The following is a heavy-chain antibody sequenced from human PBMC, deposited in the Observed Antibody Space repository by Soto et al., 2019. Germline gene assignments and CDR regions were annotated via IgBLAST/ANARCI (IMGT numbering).Heavy chain of an antibody. CDR1: GVSVTSSY. CDR3: ARHRGIAVAGTDF. D-gene: IGHD6-19*01. Sequence: SETLSLTCSVSGVSVTSSYWSWLRQPPGKGLEWIGYMYYGGSTKYNPSLKSRVAISIDTSTNDLSLRLNSVTAADTAVYYCARHRGIAVAGTDFWGQGTLVTVSS. J-gene: IGHJ4*02. V-gene: IGHV4-59*08. CDR2: MYYGGST.